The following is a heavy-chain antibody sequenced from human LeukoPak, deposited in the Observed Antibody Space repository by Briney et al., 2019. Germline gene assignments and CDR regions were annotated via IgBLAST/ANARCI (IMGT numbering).Heavy chain of an antibody. J-gene: IGHJ4*02. D-gene: IGHD3-10*01. Sequence: PGGSLRLSCAASGFTFSSYWMSWVRQAPGKGLEWVVNIKQDGSEKYYVDSVKGRFTISRDNAKNSLYLQMNSLRAEDTAVYYCARGLKHQLLWFGELLNWGQGTLVTVSS. CDR1: GFTFSSYW. V-gene: IGHV3-7*01. CDR2: IKQDGSEK. CDR3: ARGLKHQLLWFGELLN.